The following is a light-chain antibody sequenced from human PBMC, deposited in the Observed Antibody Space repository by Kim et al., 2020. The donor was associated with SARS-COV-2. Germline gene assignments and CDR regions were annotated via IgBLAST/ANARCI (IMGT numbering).Light chain of an antibody. CDR3: QGWDSASDHVI. CDR1: NIGTKS. CDR2: DDR. V-gene: IGLV3-21*02. Sequence: LAQAPTIAFRGSNIGTKSVRWYQQKPNPAPVVVVFDDRDRPPATPKRFSGSTSETTATLTINSVRAGDEADYDCQGWDSASDHVIFGGGTQVTVL. J-gene: IGLJ2*01.